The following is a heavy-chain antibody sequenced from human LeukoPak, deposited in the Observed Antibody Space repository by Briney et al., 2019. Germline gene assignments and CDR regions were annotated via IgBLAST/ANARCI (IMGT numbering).Heavy chain of an antibody. CDR1: GFTFGSYS. V-gene: IGHV3-21*01. Sequence: PGGSLRLSCAASGFTFGSYSMNWVRQAPGKGLEWVSSISSSSSYIYYADSVKGRFTISRDNAKNSLYLQMNSLRAEDTAVYYCARGSSGEDYFDYWGQGTLVTVSS. CDR2: ISSSSSYI. J-gene: IGHJ4*02. CDR3: ARGSSGEDYFDY. D-gene: IGHD1-26*01.